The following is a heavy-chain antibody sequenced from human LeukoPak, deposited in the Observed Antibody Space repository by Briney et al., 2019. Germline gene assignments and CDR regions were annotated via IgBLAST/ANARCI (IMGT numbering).Heavy chain of an antibody. CDR2: INHSGST. J-gene: IGHJ4*02. CDR1: GGSFSGYY. V-gene: IGHV4-34*01. Sequence: PSETLSLTCAVYGGSFSGYYWSWIRQPPGKGLEWIGEINHSGSTNYNPSLKSRVTISVDTSKNQFSLKLSSVTAADTAVYYCAGGRVSVWGSYRPFDYWGQGTLVTVSS. D-gene: IGHD3-16*02. CDR3: AGGRVSVWGSYRPFDY.